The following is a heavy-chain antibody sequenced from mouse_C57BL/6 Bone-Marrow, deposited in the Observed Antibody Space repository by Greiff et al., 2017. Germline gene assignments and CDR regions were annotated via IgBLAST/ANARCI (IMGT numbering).Heavy chain of an antibody. CDR3: ARKTYSNHEYCDV. Sequence: EVQRVESGGGLVKPGGSLKLSCAASGFTFSDYGMHWVRQAPEKGLEWVAYISSGSSTIYYADTVKGRFTISRDNAKNTLFLQMTSLRSEDTAMYYCARKTYSNHEYCDVWGTGTTVTVSS. CDR2: ISSGSSTI. J-gene: IGHJ1*03. D-gene: IGHD2-5*01. V-gene: IGHV5-17*01. CDR1: GFTFSDYG.